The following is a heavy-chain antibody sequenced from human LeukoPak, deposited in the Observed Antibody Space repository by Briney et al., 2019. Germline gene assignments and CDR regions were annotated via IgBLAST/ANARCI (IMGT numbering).Heavy chain of an antibody. V-gene: IGHV4-59*08. Sequence: SETLSLTCTVSGGSISSYCWSWIRQPPGKGLEWIGYIYYSGSTNYNPSLKSRVTISVDTSKNQFSLKLSSVTAADTAVYYCAATPLGYCSSTSCYARRGGMDVWGQGTTVTVSS. CDR2: IYYSGST. CDR1: GGSISSYC. D-gene: IGHD2-2*01. CDR3: AATPLGYCSSTSCYARRGGMDV. J-gene: IGHJ6*02.